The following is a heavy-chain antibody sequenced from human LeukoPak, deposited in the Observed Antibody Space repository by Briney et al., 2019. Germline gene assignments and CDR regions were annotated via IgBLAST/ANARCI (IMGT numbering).Heavy chain of an antibody. V-gene: IGHV5-51*01. CDR2: IYPGDFDT. J-gene: IGHJ4*02. D-gene: IGHD5-12*01. Sequence: GESLKISCKSSGYSFTGYWSVWVRQMPGKGLEWMGTIYPGDFDTLYSPPFQGQVTISRDKPVSTAYPEGRARKACGPPRYYCARRGYSGYFSDHWGQGTLVTVSS. CDR3: ARRGYSGYFSDH. CDR1: GYSFTGYW.